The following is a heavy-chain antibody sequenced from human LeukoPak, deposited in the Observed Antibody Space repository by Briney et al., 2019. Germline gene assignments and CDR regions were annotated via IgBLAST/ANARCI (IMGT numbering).Heavy chain of an antibody. CDR2: IYSRGST. Sequence: SETLSLTCSVSGSSMNLYSWSWIRQPPGKGLEWIGRIYSRGSTSYNPSLTSRVAISVDTSNNQFSLKLSSVTAADTAVYYCARTHYLRFLEDYYYYYLDVWGKGTTVTVSS. J-gene: IGHJ6*03. V-gene: IGHV4-4*07. D-gene: IGHD3-3*01. CDR3: ARTHYLRFLEDYYYYYLDV. CDR1: GSSMNLYS.